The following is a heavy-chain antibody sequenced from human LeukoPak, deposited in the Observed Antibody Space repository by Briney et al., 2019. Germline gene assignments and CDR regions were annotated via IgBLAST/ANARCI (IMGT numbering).Heavy chain of an antibody. Sequence: GSSVTVSYMASGYMFTNHAMHWVRQAPGQGLEWMGWNNAANVDTKYSQKFKSRVTITRDTSANIVYVELSSLISEDTAVYYCARPRASSPGNWFDSWGQGTLVTVSS. J-gene: IGHJ5*01. CDR1: GYMFTNHA. V-gene: IGHV1-3*01. CDR3: ARPRASSPGNWFDS. CDR2: NNAANVDT. D-gene: IGHD6-13*01.